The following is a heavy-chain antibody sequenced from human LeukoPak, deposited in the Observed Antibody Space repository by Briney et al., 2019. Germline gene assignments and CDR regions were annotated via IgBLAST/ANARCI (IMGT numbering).Heavy chain of an antibody. D-gene: IGHD3-9*01. V-gene: IGHV1-2*02. CDR3: ARGISYYDIFTGYYKAGLDYYYYYMDV. J-gene: IGHJ6*03. Sequence: GASVKGSWKASGDTFTGYYMHWVRQDPGQGLEWMGWINPNGGGTNYAQKFQGRVTMTRDTSISTAYIELSRLRSDDTAVYYCARGISYYDIFTGYYKAGLDYYYYYMDVWGKGTTVTVSS. CDR1: GDTFTGYY. CDR2: INPNGGGT.